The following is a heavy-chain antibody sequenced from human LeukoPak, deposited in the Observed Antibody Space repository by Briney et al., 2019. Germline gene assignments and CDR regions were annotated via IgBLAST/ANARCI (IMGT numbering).Heavy chain of an antibody. Sequence: ASVTVSCKASGYTFTSYYTHWVRQAPGQGREWMGLIYPSRGSTSYAQKFQGGLTMTRDTSTSTVYMELSSLRSEDTAVYYCTRGVQLERRYYNWFDPWGQGTLVTVSS. J-gene: IGHJ5*02. CDR2: IYPSRGST. CDR3: TRGVQLERRYYNWFDP. CDR1: GYTFTSYY. D-gene: IGHD1-1*01. V-gene: IGHV1-46*01.